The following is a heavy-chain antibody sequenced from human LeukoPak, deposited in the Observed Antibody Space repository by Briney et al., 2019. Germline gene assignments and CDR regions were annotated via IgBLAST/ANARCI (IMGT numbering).Heavy chain of an antibody. CDR1: GGSISSYY. J-gene: IGHJ5*02. CDR2: IYYSGST. D-gene: IGHD3-3*01. Sequence: SETLSLTCTVSGGSISSYYWSWIRQPPGKGLEWIGYIYYSGSTNYNPSLKSRVTISVDTSKNQFSLKLSSVTAADTAVYYCARELGGYDFWSEVRSNWFDPWGQGTLVTVSS. V-gene: IGHV4-59*01. CDR3: ARELGGYDFWSEVRSNWFDP.